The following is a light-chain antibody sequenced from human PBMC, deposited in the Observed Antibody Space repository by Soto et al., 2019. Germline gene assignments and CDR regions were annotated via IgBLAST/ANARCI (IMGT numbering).Light chain of an antibody. Sequence: QPVLTQPPSVSAAPGQKVTISCSGSSSNIGHSYVTWYQQVPGTAPKLLIYDNNKRPSGIPDRFSGSKSGTSATLGITGLQTGDEADYFCGTWDSSLSNVVFGGGTKLTVL. CDR3: GTWDSSLSNVV. J-gene: IGLJ2*01. CDR2: DNN. V-gene: IGLV1-51*01. CDR1: SSNIGHSY.